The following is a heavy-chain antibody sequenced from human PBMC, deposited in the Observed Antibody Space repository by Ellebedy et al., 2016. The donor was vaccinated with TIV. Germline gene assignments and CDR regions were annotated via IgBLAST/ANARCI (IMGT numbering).Heavy chain of an antibody. CDR3: ARERGRWLQFLAY. Sequence: GGSLRLSCAASGFAFNNYNMLWVRQAPGKGLEWISSISSDCITTDYAGSVKGRFTISRDNAKASVYLQMNSLRAEDTAVYYCARERGRWLQFLAYWGQGTLVTVSS. CDR2: ISSDCITT. J-gene: IGHJ4*02. V-gene: IGHV3-48*04. CDR1: GFAFNNYN. D-gene: IGHD5-24*01.